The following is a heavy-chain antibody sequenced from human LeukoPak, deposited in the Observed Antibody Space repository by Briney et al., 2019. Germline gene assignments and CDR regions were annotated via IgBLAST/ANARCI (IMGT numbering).Heavy chain of an antibody. CDR3: ARARYCANPVCRIGVGLDV. J-gene: IGHJ6*02. CDR1: GFPFTNNW. V-gene: IGHV3-7*04. D-gene: IGHD2-8*01. CDR2: IKQNGRET. Sequence: GGSLRLSCAASGFPFTNNWMTWVRQAPGKGLEWVATIKQNGRETYYVESVKGRFTISRDNARDSVYLQMTFLTAEDAAVYYCARARYCANPVCRIGVGLDVWGPGTTVT.